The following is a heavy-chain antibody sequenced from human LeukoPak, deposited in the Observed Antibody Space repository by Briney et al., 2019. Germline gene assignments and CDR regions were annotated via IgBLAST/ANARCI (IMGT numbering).Heavy chain of an antibody. Sequence: SVKVSCKASGGTFRSYAISWVRQAPGQGLEWMGGIIPIFGTANYAQKFQGRVTITADESTSTAYMELSSLRSEDTAVYYCARGSSRGFDWLLAFDYWGQGTLVTVSS. CDR1: GGTFRSYA. V-gene: IGHV1-69*01. J-gene: IGHJ4*02. CDR2: IIPIFGTA. D-gene: IGHD3-9*01. CDR3: ARGSSRGFDWLLAFDY.